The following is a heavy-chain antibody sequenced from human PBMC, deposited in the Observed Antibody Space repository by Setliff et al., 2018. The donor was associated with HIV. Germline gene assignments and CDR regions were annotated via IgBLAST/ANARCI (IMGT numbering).Heavy chain of an antibody. Sequence: GASVKVSCKASGYTFTSYGISWVRQAPGQGLEWMGWITSYNDNTNYAQKFQGRVTMTTDPSKYTAYMELRSLKYDDTGVYYCARDAGTGGPGRWVDPWGQGTMVTVSS. D-gene: IGHD1-1*01. V-gene: IGHV1-18*01. CDR1: GYTFTSYG. CDR3: ARDAGTGGPGRWVDP. J-gene: IGHJ5*02. CDR2: ITSYNDNT.